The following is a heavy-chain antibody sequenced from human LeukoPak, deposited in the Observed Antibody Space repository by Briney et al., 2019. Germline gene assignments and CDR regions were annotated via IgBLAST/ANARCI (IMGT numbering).Heavy chain of an antibody. CDR1: GFTVSSNY. J-gene: IGHJ6*04. V-gene: IGHV3-23*01. Sequence: GGSLRLSCAASGFTVSSNYMSWVRQAPGKGLEWVSAISGSGGSTYYADSVKGRFTISRDNSKNTLYLQMNSLKTEDTAVYYCTGYYGDAYDVWGKGTTVTVSS. CDR2: ISGSGGST. D-gene: IGHD4-17*01. CDR3: TGYYGDAYDV.